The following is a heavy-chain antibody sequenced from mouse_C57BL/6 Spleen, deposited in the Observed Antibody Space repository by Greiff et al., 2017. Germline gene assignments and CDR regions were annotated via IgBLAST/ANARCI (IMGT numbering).Heavy chain of an antibody. D-gene: IGHD1-1*01. V-gene: IGHV1-19*01. CDR3: ARSSGSSYGYAMDY. CDR1: GYTFTDYY. CDR2: INPYNGGT. Sequence: VQLQQSGPVLVKPGASVKMPCKASGYTFTDYYMNWVKQSHGKSLEWIGVINPYNGGTSYNQKFKGKATLTVDKSSSTAYMELNSLTSEDSAVYYCARSSGSSYGYAMDYWGQGTSVTVSS. J-gene: IGHJ4*01.